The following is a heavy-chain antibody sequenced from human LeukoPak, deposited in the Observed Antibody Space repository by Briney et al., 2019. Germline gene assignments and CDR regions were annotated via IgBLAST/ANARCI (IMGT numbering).Heavy chain of an antibody. Sequence: ASVKVSCKASGYTFTSYGISCVRQGPGQGLEWMGWISAYNGNTNYAQRLQGRVAMTTDTSTSTAYMELRSLRSDDTAVYYCARAYSHLAAGIDYWGQGTLVTVSS. CDR3: ARAYSHLAAGIDY. J-gene: IGHJ4*02. V-gene: IGHV1-18*01. CDR2: ISAYNGNT. D-gene: IGHD6-13*01. CDR1: GYTFTSYG.